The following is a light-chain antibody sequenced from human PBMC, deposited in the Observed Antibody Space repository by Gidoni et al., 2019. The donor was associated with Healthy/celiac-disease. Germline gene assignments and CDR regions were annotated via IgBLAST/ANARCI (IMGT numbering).Light chain of an antibody. V-gene: IGKV4-1*01. Sequence: DIVMTQSPASLAVSLGERATINCKSSPSVLYSSNNKNYLAWYQQKPGQPPKLLIYWASTRESGVPDRFSGSGSGTDFTLTISSLQAEDVAVYYCQQYYTIPWTFGQXTKVEIK. CDR3: QQYYTIPWT. CDR1: PSVLYSSNNKNY. J-gene: IGKJ1*01. CDR2: WAS.